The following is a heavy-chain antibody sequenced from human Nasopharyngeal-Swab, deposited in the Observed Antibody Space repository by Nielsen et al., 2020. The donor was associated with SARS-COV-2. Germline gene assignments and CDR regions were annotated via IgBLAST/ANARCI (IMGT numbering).Heavy chain of an antibody. CDR3: ARATRPRYCSSTSCFNWFDP. CDR1: GFTFSSYS. V-gene: IGHV3-48*01. J-gene: IGHJ5*02. Sequence: GESLKIPCAASGFTFSSYSMNWVRQAPGKGLEWVSYISSSSSTIYYADSVKGRFTISRDNAKNSLYLQMNSLRAEDTAVYYCARATRPRYCSSTSCFNWFDPWGQGTLVTVSS. CDR2: ISSSSSTI. D-gene: IGHD2-2*01.